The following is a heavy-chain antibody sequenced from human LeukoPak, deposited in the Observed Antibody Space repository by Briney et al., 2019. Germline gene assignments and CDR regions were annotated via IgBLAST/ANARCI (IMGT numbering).Heavy chain of an antibody. Sequence: PSETLSLTCTVSGGSISSGSYYWSWIRQPAGKGPEWIGRIYTSGSTNYNPSLKSRVTISVDTSKNQFSLKLSSVTAADTAVYYCARKRGGILAAPTYYFDYWGQGTLVTVSS. CDR2: IYTSGST. D-gene: IGHD2-15*01. CDR1: GGSISSGSYY. CDR3: ARKRGGILAAPTYYFDY. J-gene: IGHJ4*02. V-gene: IGHV4-61*02.